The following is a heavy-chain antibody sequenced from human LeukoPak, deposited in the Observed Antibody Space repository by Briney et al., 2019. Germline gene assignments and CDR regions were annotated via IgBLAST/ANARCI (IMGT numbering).Heavy chain of an antibody. J-gene: IGHJ4*02. V-gene: IGHV1-69*13. CDR3: ARELSGSFHFDY. Sequence: SVKVSCKASGGTFSSYAISWVRQAPGQGLEWMGGIIPIFGTANYAQKFQGRVTITADESTSTAYMELSSLRSDDTAVYYCARELSGSFHFDYWGQGTLVTVSS. CDR1: GGTFSSYA. CDR2: IIPIFGTA. D-gene: IGHD1-26*01.